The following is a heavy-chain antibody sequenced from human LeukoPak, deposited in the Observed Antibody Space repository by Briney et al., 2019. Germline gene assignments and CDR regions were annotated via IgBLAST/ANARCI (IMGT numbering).Heavy chain of an antibody. CDR3: ASDRGYSYGQYGY. Sequence: GGSLRLSCAASGFTFSSYGMHWVRQAPGKGLEWVAVIWYDGSNKYYADSVKGRFTISRDNSKNTLYLQMNSLRAEDTAVYYCASDRGYSYGQYGYWGQGTLVTVSS. CDR2: IWYDGSNK. V-gene: IGHV3-30*19. D-gene: IGHD5-18*01. CDR1: GFTFSSYG. J-gene: IGHJ4*02.